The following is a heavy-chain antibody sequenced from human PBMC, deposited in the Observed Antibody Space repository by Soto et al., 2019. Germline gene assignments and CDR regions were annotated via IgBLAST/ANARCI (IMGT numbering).Heavy chain of an antibody. D-gene: IGHD3-16*02. V-gene: IGHV4-31*03. Sequence: PSETLSLTCTVSGVTVSSDAYYWSWIRQHPGKGLEWIGNIYHTGSTYYSPSLKSRVVISLDTSNNQFSLTLTSVTAADTAVYYCARYRFSGNKWSKFDYWGRGXLVTVYS. CDR3: ARYRFSGNKWSKFDY. J-gene: IGHJ4*02. CDR1: GVTVSSDAYY. CDR2: IYHTGST.